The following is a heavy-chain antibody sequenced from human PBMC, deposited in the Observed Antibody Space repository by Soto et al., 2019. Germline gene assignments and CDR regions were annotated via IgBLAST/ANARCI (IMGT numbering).Heavy chain of an antibody. D-gene: IGHD2-15*01. V-gene: IGHV3-23*01. J-gene: IGHJ2*01. CDR1: GFTFSSYV. Sequence: EVQLLESGGGLVQPGGSLRLSCAASGFTFSSYVMSWVRQAPGKGLEWVSAISGSGGSTYYADSVKGRFTISRDNSKNTLYLQMNSLRAEDTAVYYCAKSGYCSGGSCYPQYWYFDLWGRGTLVTVSS. CDR3: AKSGYCSGGSCYPQYWYFDL. CDR2: ISGSGGST.